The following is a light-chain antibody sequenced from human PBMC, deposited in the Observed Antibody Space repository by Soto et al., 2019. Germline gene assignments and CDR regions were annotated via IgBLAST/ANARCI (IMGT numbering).Light chain of an antibody. CDR2: TTS. J-gene: IGKJ1*01. CDR1: ESVGSN. V-gene: IGKV3-15*01. Sequence: EVVMTQSPATLSVSPGERATFSCRASESVGSNLAWYQQKPGQAPSLLIYTTSTRASGVPARFSGSGSGTEFTLTINSLQTEDFAVYYCQQYNNWPRTFGQGTKVDIK. CDR3: QQYNNWPRT.